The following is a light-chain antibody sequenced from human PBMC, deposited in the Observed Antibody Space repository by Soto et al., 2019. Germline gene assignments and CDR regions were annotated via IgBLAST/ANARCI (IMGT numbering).Light chain of an antibody. Sequence: EIVLTQSPGTLSLSPGERATLSCRASQSVISSYLAWYQQKPGQAPRLLLYGASTRATGIPARFSGSGSGTEFTLTISSLQSEDFAVYYCQQYNTWPPTWTFGQGTKVDIK. V-gene: IGKV3-15*01. CDR2: GAS. CDR3: QQYNTWPPTWT. CDR1: QSVISSY. J-gene: IGKJ1*01.